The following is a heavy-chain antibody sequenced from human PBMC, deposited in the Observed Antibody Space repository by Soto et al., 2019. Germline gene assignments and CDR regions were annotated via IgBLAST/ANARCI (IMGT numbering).Heavy chain of an antibody. CDR1: GGTFSSYA. CDR3: ARETTDHDAFDI. CDR2: IIPIFGTA. V-gene: IGHV1-69*13. J-gene: IGHJ3*02. Sequence: ASVNVSCKASGGTFSSYAISWVRQAPGQGLEWMGGIIPIFGTANYAQKFQGRVTITADESTSTAYMELSSLRSEDTAVYYCARETTDHDAFDIWGQGTMVTVSS.